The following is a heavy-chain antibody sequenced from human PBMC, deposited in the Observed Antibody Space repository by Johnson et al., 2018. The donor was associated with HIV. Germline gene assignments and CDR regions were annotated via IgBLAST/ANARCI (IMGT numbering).Heavy chain of an antibody. CDR3: ARHWGNDAFDI. J-gene: IGHJ3*02. D-gene: IGHD7-27*01. Sequence: QVQLVESGGGLIQPGGSLRLSCAASGFTVSSNYMSWIRQAPGKGLEWVSYISSSGSTIYYADSVKGRFTISRDNAKNSLYLQMNSRRAEDTAVYYCARHWGNDAFDIWGQGTMVTVSS. CDR2: ISSSGSTI. CDR1: GFTVSSNY. V-gene: IGHV3-11*04.